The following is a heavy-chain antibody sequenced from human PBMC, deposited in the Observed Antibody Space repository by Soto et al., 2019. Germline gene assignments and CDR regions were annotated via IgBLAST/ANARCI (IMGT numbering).Heavy chain of an antibody. Sequence: ASVKVSCKASGYTFTSYGISWVRQAPGQGLEWMGWISAYNGNTNYAQKLQGRVTMTTDTSTSTAYMELRSLRSDDTAVYYCARAVRYDSSGYYYPDFDYWGQGTLVTVSS. CDR2: ISAYNGNT. CDR1: GYTFTSYG. CDR3: ARAVRYDSSGYYYPDFDY. J-gene: IGHJ4*02. D-gene: IGHD3-22*01. V-gene: IGHV1-18*01.